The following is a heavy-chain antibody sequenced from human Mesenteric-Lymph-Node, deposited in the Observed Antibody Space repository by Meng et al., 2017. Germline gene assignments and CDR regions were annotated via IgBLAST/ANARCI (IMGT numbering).Heavy chain of an antibody. J-gene: IGHJ4*02. CDR3: AKDYNSEWYYFDY. Sequence: GGSLRLSCAASGFTFNIYAMSWVRQAPGKGLEWVSAISSTGYSAYYADSVKGRFTISRDNSRNTLYLQMNSLRVEDTAVYYCAKDYNSEWYYFDYWGQGTLVTVSS. CDR2: ISSTGYSA. D-gene: IGHD1-1*01. V-gene: IGHV3-23*01. CDR1: GFTFNIYA.